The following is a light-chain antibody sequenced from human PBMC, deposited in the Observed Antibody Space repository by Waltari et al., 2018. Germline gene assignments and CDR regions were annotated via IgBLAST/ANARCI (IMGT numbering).Light chain of an antibody. CDR3: QMYTSAPWT. CDR1: QGISDY. V-gene: IGKV1-27*01. CDR2: GAS. Sequence: DIQMTQSPSSLSASVGDRVTITCRASQGISDYLAWYQQNPGRAPKLLISGASTLQSGVPSRFSGSGFGTAFTLTISSLQPEDVAIYYCQMYTSAPWTFGQGTKV. J-gene: IGKJ1*01.